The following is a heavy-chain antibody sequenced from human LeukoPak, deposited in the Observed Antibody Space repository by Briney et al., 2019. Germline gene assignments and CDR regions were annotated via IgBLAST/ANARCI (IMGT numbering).Heavy chain of an antibody. J-gene: IGHJ3*02. CDR2: ISSSSSYI. D-gene: IGHD3-22*01. V-gene: IGHV3-21*01. CDR1: GFTFSSYS. Sequence: KPGGSLRLSCAASGFTFSSYSMNWVRQAPGKGLEWVSSISSSSSYIYYADSVKGRFTISRDNAKNSLYLQMNSLRAEDTAVYYCARVSGYYFGGAFDIWGQGTMVTVSS. CDR3: ARVSGYYFGGAFDI.